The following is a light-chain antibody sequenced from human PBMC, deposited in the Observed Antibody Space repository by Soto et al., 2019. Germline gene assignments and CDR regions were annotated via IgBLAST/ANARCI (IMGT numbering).Light chain of an antibody. J-gene: IGKJ2*01. CDR2: RAS. V-gene: IGKV1-5*03. CDR3: QRYETYMYM. Sequence: DIPMTQAPSTLSASVGDRVTIACRASQSIDRWLAWYEQKPGEAPKRLVYRASSLESGEPSRFSGSGPGTEFTLTISSLQPDDFANYYCQRYETYMYMFAQGTKLEIK. CDR1: QSIDRW.